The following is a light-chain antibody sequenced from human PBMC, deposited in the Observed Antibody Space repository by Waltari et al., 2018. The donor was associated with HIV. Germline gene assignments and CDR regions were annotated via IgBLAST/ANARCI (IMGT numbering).Light chain of an antibody. CDR3: QQYDSSPGT. CDR2: GAS. CDR1: QNVSNDY. J-gene: IGKJ4*01. Sequence: ETVLTQSPGTLSLSPGERATLSCRAIQNVSNDYLAWYQQRLGQAPRLLIYGASSSATGIPDRFSGSGSGTDFTLTISRLEPEDFAVYYCQQYDSSPGTFGGGTKVEIK. V-gene: IGKV3-20*01.